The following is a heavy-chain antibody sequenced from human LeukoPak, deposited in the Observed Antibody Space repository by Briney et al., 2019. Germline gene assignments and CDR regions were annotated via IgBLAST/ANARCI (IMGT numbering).Heavy chain of an antibody. J-gene: IGHJ3*02. CDR3: ARRNDYYDSTEGWGAFDI. Sequence: SETLSLTCTVSGGSISSKWGWIRQPPGKGLEWIGSIYYSGSTYYNPSLKSRVTISVDTSKNQFSLKLSSVTAADTAVYYCARRNDYYDSTEGWGAFDIWGQGTMVTVSS. CDR2: IYYSGST. V-gene: IGHV4-39*01. CDR1: GGSISSK. D-gene: IGHD3-22*01.